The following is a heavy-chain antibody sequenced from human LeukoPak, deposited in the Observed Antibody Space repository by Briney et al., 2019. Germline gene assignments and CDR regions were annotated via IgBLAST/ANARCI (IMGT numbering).Heavy chain of an antibody. D-gene: IGHD5-24*01. CDR3: ARSVDVDY. CDR2: ISSSSSTI. CDR1: GFTFNNYY. Sequence: PGGSLRLSCAASGFTFNNYYMSWVRQAPGKGLECVSCISSSSSTIYYADSVKGRFTISRDKAKNSLYLQMNALRAEDTAVYYCARSVDVDYWGQGILVTVPP. V-gene: IGHV3-48*01. J-gene: IGHJ4*02.